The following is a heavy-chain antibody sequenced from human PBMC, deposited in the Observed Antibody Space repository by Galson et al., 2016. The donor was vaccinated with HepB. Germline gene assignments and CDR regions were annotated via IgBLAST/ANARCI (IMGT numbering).Heavy chain of an antibody. J-gene: IGHJ4*02. D-gene: IGHD3-10*01. CDR2: VYYSGTT. Sequence: SETLSLTCTVSGGSIRSSTYYWAWIRQSPGRGLEWIGTVYYSGTTYYNPSLQSRVTISLDTSKNQVSLKVRSVTAADTSLYYCARTLLWFGELTDSWGRGTLVTVSA. CDR1: GGSIRSSTYY. CDR3: ARTLLWFGELTDS. V-gene: IGHV4-39*01.